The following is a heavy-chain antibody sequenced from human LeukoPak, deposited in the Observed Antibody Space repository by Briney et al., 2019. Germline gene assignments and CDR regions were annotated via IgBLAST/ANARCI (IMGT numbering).Heavy chain of an antibody. J-gene: IGHJ4*02. V-gene: IGHV1-69*13. D-gene: IGHD4-17*01. CDR3: ARVYGDYNDPYFDY. CDR1: GGTFSSYA. Sequence: SVKVSCKASGGTFSSYAISWVRQAPGQGLEWMGGIIPIFGTANYAQKFQGRVTITADESTSTAYMELSSLRSEDTAVYYCARVYGDYNDPYFDYWGQGTLVTVSS. CDR2: IIPIFGTA.